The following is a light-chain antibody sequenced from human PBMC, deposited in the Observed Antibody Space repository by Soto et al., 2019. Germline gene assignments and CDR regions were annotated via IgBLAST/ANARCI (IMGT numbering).Light chain of an antibody. Sequence: EIVMTQSPATLSLSPGERATLSCRASQSVSSNLAWYQQKPGQAPRPLIYGASSRATGIPDRFSGSGSGTDFTLTISRLEPEDFAVYYCQQYGSSWTFGQGTKVDIK. J-gene: IGKJ1*01. CDR3: QQYGSSWT. V-gene: IGKV3-20*01. CDR1: QSVSSN. CDR2: GAS.